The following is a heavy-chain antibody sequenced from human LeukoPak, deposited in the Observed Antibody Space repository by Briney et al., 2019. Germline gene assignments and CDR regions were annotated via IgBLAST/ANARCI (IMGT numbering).Heavy chain of an antibody. D-gene: IGHD5-12*01. Sequence: SDTLSLTCTVSGGSIRSYYWTCIRHPPGRGLEWIGYVYDSGSTNYTPSLKSRVTISVDTSKNQFSLKLSSVTAADTAVYYCARRVATRSPFYYGMDVWGQGTTVTVSS. V-gene: IGHV4-59*08. J-gene: IGHJ6*02. CDR3: ARRVATRSPFYYGMDV. CDR2: VYDSGST. CDR1: GGSIRSYY.